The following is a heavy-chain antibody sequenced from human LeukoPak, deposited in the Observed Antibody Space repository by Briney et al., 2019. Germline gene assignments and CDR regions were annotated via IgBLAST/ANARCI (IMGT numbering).Heavy chain of an antibody. CDR1: GYTLTELS. V-gene: IGHV1-24*01. J-gene: IGHJ4*02. D-gene: IGHD1-26*01. Sequence: ASVKVSCKVSGYTLTELSMHWVRQAPGKGLEWMGGFDPEDGETIYAQKFQGRVTTTEDTSTDTAYMELSSLRSEDTAVYYCARNRGNYYFEYWGQGTLVTVSS. CDR2: FDPEDGET. CDR3: ARNRGNYYFEY.